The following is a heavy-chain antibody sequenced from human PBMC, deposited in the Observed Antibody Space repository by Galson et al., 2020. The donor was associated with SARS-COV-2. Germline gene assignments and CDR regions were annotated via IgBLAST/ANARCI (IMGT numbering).Heavy chain of an antibody. CDR1: GGSVNSSSDY. Sequence: SETLSLTCTVSGGSVNSSSDYWSWIRQPAGKGLEWIGRVYISGRTNYNPSLKSRVSISVDTSKNQLSLKLSSVTAADTAVYYCARETGAVRCYYYYDGMDVWGQGTTVTVSS. CDR3: ARETGAVRCYYYYDGMDV. V-gene: IGHV4-61*02. J-gene: IGHJ6*02. CDR2: VYISGRT. D-gene: IGHD1-26*01.